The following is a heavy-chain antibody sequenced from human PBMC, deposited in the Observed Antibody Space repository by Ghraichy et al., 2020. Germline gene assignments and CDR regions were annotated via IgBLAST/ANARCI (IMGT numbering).Heavy chain of an antibody. CDR3: SRFSRVVGYSYGGDSDY. Sequence: ETLSLTCTVSGGSINSYYWSWIRQPPGKGLEWIGDIYYSGRNNYNPSLKSRVTISVDTSKNQFSLKLSSVTAADTAFYYCSRFSRVVGYSYGGDSDYWGQGTLVTVSS. CDR1: GGSINSYY. V-gene: IGHV4-59*01. D-gene: IGHD5-18*01. CDR2: IYYSGRN. J-gene: IGHJ4*02.